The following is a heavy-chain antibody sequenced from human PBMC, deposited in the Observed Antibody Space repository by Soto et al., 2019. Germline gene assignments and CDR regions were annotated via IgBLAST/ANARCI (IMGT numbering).Heavy chain of an antibody. Sequence: QVQLVQSGAEVKKPGASAKVSCKASGYIFSNFGISWMRQVPGQGLEWMGWISAYNGNTNYAQKFQGRVTLTTDTITKTAFMGLGSLRFDETAGYYCARASGGGVGTTSYWGQGTLVTLSS. V-gene: IGHV1-18*01. CDR2: ISAYNGNT. CDR1: GYIFSNFG. D-gene: IGHD1-26*01. J-gene: IGHJ4*02. CDR3: ARASGGGVGTTSY.